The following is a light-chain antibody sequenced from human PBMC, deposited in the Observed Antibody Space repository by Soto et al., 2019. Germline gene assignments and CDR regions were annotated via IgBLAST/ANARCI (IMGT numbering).Light chain of an antibody. V-gene: IGKV1-39*01. J-gene: IGKJ1*01. CDR1: QSISSY. CDR2: AAS. Sequence: DIQMTQSPSSLSASVGDRVSITCQASQSISSYLNWYQQKPGKAPKLLIYAASSLQSGVPSRFSGSGSGTDFTLTISSLQPEDFATYYCQQSYSTPRKFCQGSKV. CDR3: QQSYSTPRK.